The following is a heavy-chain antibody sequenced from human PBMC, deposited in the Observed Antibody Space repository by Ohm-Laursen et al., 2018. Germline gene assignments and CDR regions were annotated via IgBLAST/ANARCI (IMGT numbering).Heavy chain of an antibody. V-gene: IGHV3-48*03. CDR2: ISSSGSTI. J-gene: IGHJ4*02. CDR3: ASRRVGAGVVDY. Sequence: SLRLSCAASGFTFSSYEMNWVRQAPGKGLEWVSYISSSGSTIYYADSVKGRFTTSRDNAKNSLYLQMNSLRAEDTAVYYCASRRVGAGVVDYWGQGTLVTVSS. CDR1: GFTFSSYE. D-gene: IGHD1-26*01.